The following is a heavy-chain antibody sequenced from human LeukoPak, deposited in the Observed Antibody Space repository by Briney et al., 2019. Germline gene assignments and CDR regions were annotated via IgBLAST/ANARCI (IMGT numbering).Heavy chain of an antibody. CDR3: TRSYGDYVFDY. CDR1: GFNFRDSS. J-gene: IGHJ4*02. Sequence: PGGSLRLSCAASGFNFRDSSMHWFRQASGKGLEWAGRITDRVSHYPTVYGASVEGRFSISRDDSKNTAYLQMNSLRTDDTAVYYCTRSYGDYVFDYWGQGTLVTVSS. V-gene: IGHV3-73*01. D-gene: IGHD4-17*01. CDR2: ITDRVSHYPT.